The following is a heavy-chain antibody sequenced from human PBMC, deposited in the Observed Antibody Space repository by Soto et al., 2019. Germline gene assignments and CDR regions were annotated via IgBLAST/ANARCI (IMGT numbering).Heavy chain of an antibody. J-gene: IGHJ5*02. D-gene: IGHD2-21*02. CDR3: ARNGVVVTPTRLGWFDP. Sequence: QVQLVQSGAEVKKPGASVKVSCKASGYTFTSYGISWVRQAPGQGLGGMGWISAYNGNTNYAQNLQGRVTMTTDTSTSTAYMELRSLRSDDTAVYYCARNGVVVTPTRLGWFDPWGQGTLVTVSS. CDR2: ISAYNGNT. V-gene: IGHV1-18*01. CDR1: GYTFTSYG.